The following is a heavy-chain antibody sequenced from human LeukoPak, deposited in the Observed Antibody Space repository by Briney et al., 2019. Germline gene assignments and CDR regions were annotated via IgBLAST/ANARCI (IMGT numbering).Heavy chain of an antibody. CDR3: ARDRDAGSGWYSWFDP. J-gene: IGHJ5*02. V-gene: IGHV1-69*05. CDR2: IIPIFGTA. D-gene: IGHD6-19*01. CDR1: GYTFTSYS. Sequence: SVKVSCKASGYTFTSYSMNWVRQAPGQGLEWMGGIIPIFGTANYAQKFQGRVTITTDESTSTAYMELSSLRSEDTAVYYCARDRDAGSGWYSWFDPWGQGTLVTVSS.